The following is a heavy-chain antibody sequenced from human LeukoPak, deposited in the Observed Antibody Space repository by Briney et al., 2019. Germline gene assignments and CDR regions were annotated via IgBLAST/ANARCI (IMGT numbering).Heavy chain of an antibody. CDR3: AKRNTMVRGGPCFDY. CDR2: IRASDDTTIDGTT. J-gene: IGHJ4*02. CDR1: GFNFPNYA. Sequence: GGSLRLSCAASGFNFPNYAMSWVRQAPGKGLEWVSSIRASDDTTIDGTTYCADSVRGRFTISRDNSKDTLYLQMNDLRPDDTAIYYCAKRNTMVRGGPCFDYWGQGLLVTVSS. D-gene: IGHD3-10*01. V-gene: IGHV3-23*01.